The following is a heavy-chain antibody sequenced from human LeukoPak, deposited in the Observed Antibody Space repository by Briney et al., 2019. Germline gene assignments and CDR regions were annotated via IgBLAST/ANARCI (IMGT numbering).Heavy chain of an antibody. Sequence: GGSLRLSCAASGFTFSSYVMSWVRQAPGKGLGGVSAIGDDTFYGDSVMGRFTISRDNPKNTLYLQMNGLRAEDTAVYYCARIAVSGNSLGYHYAMDVWGRGTTVTVSS. V-gene: IGHV3-23*01. J-gene: IGHJ6*02. CDR1: GFTFSSYV. CDR3: ARIAVSGNSLGYHYAMDV. D-gene: IGHD6-19*01. CDR2: IGDDT.